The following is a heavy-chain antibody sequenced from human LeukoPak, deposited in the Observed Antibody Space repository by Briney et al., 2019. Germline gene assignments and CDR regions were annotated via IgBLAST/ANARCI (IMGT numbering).Heavy chain of an antibody. D-gene: IGHD3-22*01. CDR2: IYYSGST. CDR3: ARHRRNDSSGFHLHFDY. CDR1: GGSFSGYY. Sequence: PSETLSLTCAVYGGSFSGYYWSWIRQPPGKGLEWIGYIYYSGSTNYNPSLKSRVTISVDTSKNQFSLKLSSVTAADTAVYYCARHRRNDSSGFHLHFDYWGQGTLVTVSS. J-gene: IGHJ4*02. V-gene: IGHV4-59*08.